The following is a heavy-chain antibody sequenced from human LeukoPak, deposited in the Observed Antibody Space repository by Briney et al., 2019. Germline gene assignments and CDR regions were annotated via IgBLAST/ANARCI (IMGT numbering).Heavy chain of an antibody. V-gene: IGHV3-21*01. Sequence: PGGSLRLSCAASGFIFSSYSMKWVRQAPGKGLEWVSSISSSSSYIYYADSVKGRFTISRDNAKNSLYLQMNSLRAEDTAVYYCARGGTIFGVVIGYAFDIWGQGTMVTVSS. J-gene: IGHJ3*02. CDR1: GFIFSSYS. D-gene: IGHD3-3*01. CDR2: ISSSSSYI. CDR3: ARGGTIFGVVIGYAFDI.